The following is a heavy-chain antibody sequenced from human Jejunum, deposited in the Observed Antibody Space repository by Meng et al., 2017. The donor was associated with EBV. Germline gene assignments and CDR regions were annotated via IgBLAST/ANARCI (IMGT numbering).Heavy chain of an antibody. CDR2: IYHGGGT. CDR1: GGSISDNDW. CDR3: AGNGYYALEY. D-gene: IGHD3-22*01. J-gene: IGHJ4*02. Sequence: QVQLQESGPRLGKPSGTLSLTCVVSGGSISDNDWWSWVRQPPGKGLEWLGEIYHGGGTNYNPSLESRVTISVDKSKNQFSLKLNSVTVADTAVYYCAGNGYYALEYWGPGILVTVPS. V-gene: IGHV4-4*02.